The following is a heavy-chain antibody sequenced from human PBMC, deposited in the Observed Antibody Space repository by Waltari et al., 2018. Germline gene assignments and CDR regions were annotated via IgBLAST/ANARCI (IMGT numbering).Heavy chain of an antibody. CDR3: ARDNVSYSSAADY. J-gene: IGHJ4*02. Sequence: QVQLVQSGAEVKKPGSSVKVSCKASGGTFSSYTISWVRQAPGQGLEWMGRIIPIRGIANYAQKLQGRVTNTADKSTSTAYMELSSLRSEDTAVYYCARDNVSYSSAADYWGQGTLVTVSS. CDR2: IIPIRGIA. CDR1: GGTFSSYT. D-gene: IGHD6-25*01. V-gene: IGHV1-69*08.